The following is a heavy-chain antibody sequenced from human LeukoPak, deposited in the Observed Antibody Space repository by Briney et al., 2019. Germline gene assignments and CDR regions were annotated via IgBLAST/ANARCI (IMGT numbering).Heavy chain of an antibody. J-gene: IGHJ5*02. Sequence: GASVKVSCKASGYTFTGYSMHWVRQAPGQGLEWMGRINPDSGGTNYAQKFQGRVTMSMVTSISTAYMELRRLTSDDTAVYYCARETQEGFDPWGQGTLVTVSS. CDR1: GYTFTGYS. CDR3: ARETQEGFDP. CDR2: INPDSGGT. V-gene: IGHV1-2*06.